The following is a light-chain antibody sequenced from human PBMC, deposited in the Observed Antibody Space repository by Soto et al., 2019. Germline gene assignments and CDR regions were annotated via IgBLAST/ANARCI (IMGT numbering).Light chain of an antibody. Sequence: EVLLTQSPGTLSLSPGDRATLSCRASQTVSSSYLAWYQQKPAQAPRLLIYAASRRATGIPDRFSGSGSGTEVTLAISRVEPEDVAVYYCQQYNKWPLTFGQGTKV. V-gene: IGKV3-20*01. CDR1: QTVSSSY. CDR3: QQYNKWPLT. CDR2: AAS. J-gene: IGKJ1*01.